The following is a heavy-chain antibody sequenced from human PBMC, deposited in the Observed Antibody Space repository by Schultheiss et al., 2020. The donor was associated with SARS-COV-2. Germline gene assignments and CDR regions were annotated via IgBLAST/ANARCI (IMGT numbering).Heavy chain of an antibody. J-gene: IGHJ4*02. D-gene: IGHD3-10*01. V-gene: IGHV3-64*01. CDR1: GFTFSSYA. Sequence: GGSLRLSCAASGFTFSSYAMSWVRQAPGKGLEYVSAISSNGGSTYYANSVKGRFTISRDNSKNTLYLQMGSLRAEDTAVYYCARDRARYYYGSGSYPFDYWGQGTLVTVSS. CDR3: ARDRARYYYGSGSYPFDY. CDR2: ISSNGGST.